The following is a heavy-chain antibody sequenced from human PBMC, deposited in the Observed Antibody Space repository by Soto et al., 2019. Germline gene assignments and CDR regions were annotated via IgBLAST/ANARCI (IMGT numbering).Heavy chain of an antibody. Sequence: QVQLLQSGAEVKXXGSSVXVSCKVSGGAXNNYALNWLXHGPGQGLEWLGGXIXLHNTSNYSLKFMGRVXXXXXXXXXXXXXXLNRLTSDDTATYYCASWSNWNPLYYDVLDVWGQGTTVTVSS. V-gene: IGHV1-69*01. CDR2: XIXLHNTS. CDR3: ASWSNWNPLYYDVLDV. D-gene: IGHD1-20*01. CDR1: GGAXNNYA. J-gene: IGHJ6*02.